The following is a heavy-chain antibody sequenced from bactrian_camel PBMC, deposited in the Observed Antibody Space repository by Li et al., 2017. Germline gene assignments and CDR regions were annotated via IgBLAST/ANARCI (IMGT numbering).Heavy chain of an antibody. V-gene: IGHV3S53*01. Sequence: VQLVESGGGSVQAGGSLTLSCSASESTYRSICMAWFRQAPGSQRETVATVDSNGVTKVAGSVKGRFTISLDTAKNTLYLHMNYLQPEDTAMYYCAAPRRRTEAWTWLRNGGALDEYNYWGQGTQVTVS. J-gene: IGHJ4*01. CDR1: ESTYRSIC. CDR2: VDSNGVT. D-gene: IGHD1*01. CDR3: AAPRRRTEAWTWLRNGGALDEYNY.